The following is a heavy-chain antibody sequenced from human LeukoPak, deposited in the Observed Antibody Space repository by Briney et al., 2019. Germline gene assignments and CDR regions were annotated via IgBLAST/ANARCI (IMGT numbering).Heavy chain of an antibody. CDR2: ISSSSSYI. CDR3: ARTHHPREPEILTGYYWEAVAGPFDY. CDR1: GFTFSSYS. D-gene: IGHD3-9*01. Sequence: GGSLRLSCAASGFTFSSYSMNWVRQAPGKGLEWVSSISSSSSYIYYADSVKGRFTISRDNAKNSLYLQMNSLRAEDTAVYYCARTHHPREPEILTGYYWEAVAGPFDYWGQGTLVTVSS. V-gene: IGHV3-21*01. J-gene: IGHJ4*02.